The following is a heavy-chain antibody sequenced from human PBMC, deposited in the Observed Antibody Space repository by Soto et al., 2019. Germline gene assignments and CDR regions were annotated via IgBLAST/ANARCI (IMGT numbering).Heavy chain of an antibody. J-gene: IGHJ4*02. V-gene: IGHV4-59*01. CDR2: VFYGGT. CDR1: GRSMSSNY. CDR3: ASYRGALYFES. Sequence: GPAKTSETLSLTCSVSGRSMSSNYWSWIRQSPDKGLEWLGYVFYGGTDYNPSLGGRVSMSVETSKSQFSLKLTSVTVADTAVYYCASYRGALYFESWGPGILVTVSS. D-gene: IGHD3-16*01.